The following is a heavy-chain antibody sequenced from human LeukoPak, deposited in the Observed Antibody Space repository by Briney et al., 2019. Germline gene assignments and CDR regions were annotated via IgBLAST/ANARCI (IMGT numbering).Heavy chain of an antibody. CDR2: IKIDGSEK. CDR3: ASDDGAGPHY. V-gene: IGHV3-7*01. Sequence: GGSLRLSCVVSGFTFTRYWMSWVRQAPGKGLEWVANIKIDGSEKYYVDSVKGRFTISRDNAKNSLYLQMISLRADDTAVYYCASDDGAGPHYWGQGTLVTVST. CDR1: GFTFTRYW. J-gene: IGHJ4*02. D-gene: IGHD3-10*01.